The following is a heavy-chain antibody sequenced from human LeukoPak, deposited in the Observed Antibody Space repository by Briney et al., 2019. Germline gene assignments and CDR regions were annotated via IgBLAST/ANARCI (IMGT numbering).Heavy chain of an antibody. Sequence: PSETLSLTCAVYGGSFSGYYWGWIRQPPGKGLEWIGSIYHSGSTYYNPSLKSRVTISVDTSKNQFSLKLSSVTAADTAVYYCAREISGYDFWSGYQPFDYWGQGTLVTVSS. CDR2: IYHSGST. D-gene: IGHD3-3*01. CDR1: GGSFSGYY. V-gene: IGHV4-38-2*02. J-gene: IGHJ4*02. CDR3: AREISGYDFWSGYQPFDY.